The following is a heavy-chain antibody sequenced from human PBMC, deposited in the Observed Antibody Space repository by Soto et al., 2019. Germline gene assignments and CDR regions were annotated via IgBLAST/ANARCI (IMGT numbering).Heavy chain of an antibody. CDR1: GFTYSSYW. V-gene: IGHV3-7*05. CDR2: ISQDGSEK. D-gene: IGHD3-10*01. J-gene: IGHJ3*02. Sequence: VQLVESGGGLVQPGGSLRLSCADSGFTYSSYWMSWVRQAPGKGLEWVANISQDGSEKYYVASVKGRLAISRDNAKNSLYIQRNSLRADDTAMYYCARDPGSYYWSEPTDAFAIWGQGAMVIVSS. CDR3: ARDPGSYYWSEPTDAFAI.